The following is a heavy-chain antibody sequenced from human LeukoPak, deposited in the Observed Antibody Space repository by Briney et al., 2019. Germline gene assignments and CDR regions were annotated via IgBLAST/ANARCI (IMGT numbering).Heavy chain of an antibody. J-gene: IGHJ4*02. CDR1: GYTFTGYY. D-gene: IGHD5-24*01. CDR3: ARRLSRDGYNYNYFDY. Sequence: ASVKVSCKASGYTFTGYYMHWVRQAPGQGLEWMGWINPNSGGTNYAQKFQGRVTMTRDTSISTAYMELSRLRSDDTAVYYCARRLSRDGYNYNYFDYWGQGTLVTVSS. V-gene: IGHV1-2*02. CDR2: INPNSGGT.